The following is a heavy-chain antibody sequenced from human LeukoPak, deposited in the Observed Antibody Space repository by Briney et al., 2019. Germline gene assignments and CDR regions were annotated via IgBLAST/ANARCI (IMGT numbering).Heavy chain of an antibody. J-gene: IGHJ4*02. V-gene: IGHV1-69*05. CDR1: VGTFSSYA. CDR2: IIPIFGTA. Sequence: ASVNVSFKASVGTFSSYAISWVRQAPRAGLEWMGGIIPIFGTANYAQKFQGRVTITTDESTSTAYMELSSLRSEDTAVYYCAREGLAGTFDYWGQGTLVTVSS. CDR3: AREGLAGTFDY. D-gene: IGHD6-19*01.